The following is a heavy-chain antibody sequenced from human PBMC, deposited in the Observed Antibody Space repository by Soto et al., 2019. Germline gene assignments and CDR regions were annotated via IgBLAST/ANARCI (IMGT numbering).Heavy chain of an antibody. J-gene: IGHJ4*02. D-gene: IGHD5-12*01. V-gene: IGHV3-49*03. CDR3: TRDRVDIVATIHIGSSRYFDY. Sequence: GGSLRLSCTASGFTFGDYAMSWFRQAPGKGLEWVGFIRSKAYGGTTEYAASVKGRFTISRDDSKSIAYLQMNSLKTEDTAVYYCTRDRVDIVATIHIGSSRYFDYWGQGTLVTVSS. CDR2: IRSKAYGGTT. CDR1: GFTFGDYA.